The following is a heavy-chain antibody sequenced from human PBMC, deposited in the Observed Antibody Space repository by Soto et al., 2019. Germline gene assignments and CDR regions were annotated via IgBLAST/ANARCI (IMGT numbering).Heavy chain of an antibody. CDR1: GYSFTSFW. CDR2: IDPSGSYT. V-gene: IGHV5-10-1*01. Sequence: GESLKISCKASGYSFTSFWISWVRQTPGKGLEWMGRIDPSGSYTNYNPSFQGHVSISADKSVNTAYLQWSSLRASDSAIYYCARPHYDVLSGYEYYFDYWGQGTLVTVSS. D-gene: IGHD3-3*01. J-gene: IGHJ4*02. CDR3: ARPHYDVLSGYEYYFDY.